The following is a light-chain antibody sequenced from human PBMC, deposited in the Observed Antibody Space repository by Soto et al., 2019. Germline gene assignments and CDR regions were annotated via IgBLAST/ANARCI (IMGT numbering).Light chain of an antibody. CDR3: CSHAGNFILV. CDR1: SSDVGGSNY. J-gene: IGLJ2*01. V-gene: IGLV2-11*01. CDR2: DVT. Sequence: QSALTQPPSVSGSPGQSVTISCTGTSSDVGGSNYVSWYQQHPGKTPKLMIYDVTKRPSGVPDCFSGSKSDSTASLTISGLQAEDEADYYCCSHAGNFILVFGGGTKLTVL.